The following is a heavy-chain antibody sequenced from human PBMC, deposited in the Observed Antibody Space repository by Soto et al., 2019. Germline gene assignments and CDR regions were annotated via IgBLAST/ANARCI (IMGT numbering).Heavy chain of an antibody. CDR1: GFTFSSYA. Sequence: EVQLLESGGGLVQPGGSLRISCAASGFTFSSYAMSWVRQAPGKGLECLSTISGSGGSAYYADSVKGRFPITRDNSKNTLHLQMNSLRAEDTAVYYCAKASDYDDILTGLHWGQGTLVTVSA. V-gene: IGHV3-23*01. J-gene: IGHJ4*02. CDR3: AKASDYDDILTGLH. D-gene: IGHD3-9*01. CDR2: ISGSGGSA.